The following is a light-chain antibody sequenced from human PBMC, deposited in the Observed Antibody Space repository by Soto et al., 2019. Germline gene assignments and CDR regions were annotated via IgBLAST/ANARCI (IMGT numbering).Light chain of an antibody. CDR1: ISDVGGYKY. V-gene: IGLV2-8*01. CDR3: SSYAGGNTRI. J-gene: IGLJ2*01. Sequence: QSVLTQPPSASGSPGQSVTISCTGTISDVGGYKYVSWYQQHPGKAHNLIIYEVNKRPSGVPDRFSASKSGNTASLTVAGLQAEDEAVYYCSSYAGGNTRIFGGGTKLTVL. CDR2: EVN.